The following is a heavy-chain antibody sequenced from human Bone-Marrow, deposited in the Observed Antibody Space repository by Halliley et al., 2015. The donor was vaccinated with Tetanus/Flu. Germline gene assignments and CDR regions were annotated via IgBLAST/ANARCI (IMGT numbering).Heavy chain of an antibody. D-gene: IGHD6-19*01. CDR1: GGSIDSDY. V-gene: IGHV4-59*01. J-gene: IGHJ4*02. Sequence: TLSLTCTVSGGSIDSDYWSWLRQPPGKGLEWIGLIDYSGSTNYNPSLQSRVTISVDTSKNQFSLKLNSVTAADPAVYYCTRGSGWLADFWGQGPLVPVSS. CDR2: IDYSGST. CDR3: TRGSGWLADF.